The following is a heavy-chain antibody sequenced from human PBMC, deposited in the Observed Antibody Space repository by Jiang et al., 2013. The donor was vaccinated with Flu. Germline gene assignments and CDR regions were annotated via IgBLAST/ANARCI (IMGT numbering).Heavy chain of an antibody. V-gene: IGHV3-21*01. Sequence: SCAASGFTFSSYSMNWVRQAPGKGLEWVSSISSSSSYIYYADSVKGRFTISRDNAKNSLYLQMNSLRAEDTAVYYCAQLPHDYYDSSGYEYYYYYGMDVWGQGTTVTVSS. CDR3: AQLPHDYYDSSGYEYYYYYGMDV. D-gene: IGHD3-22*01. J-gene: IGHJ6*02. CDR2: ISSSSSYI. CDR1: GFTFSSYS.